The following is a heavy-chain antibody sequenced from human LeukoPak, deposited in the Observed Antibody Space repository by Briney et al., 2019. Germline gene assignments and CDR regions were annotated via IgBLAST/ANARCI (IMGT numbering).Heavy chain of an antibody. J-gene: IGHJ5*01. Sequence: GGSLRLSCAASGFTFSGSAMHWVRQAPGQGLDWVSTIYRSGTPHYADSVKGRFTISRDNSKNTLYLQMNSLRAEDTAVYFCARSGGHTFESWGQGTLVTVS. V-gene: IGHV3-66*01. CDR2: IYRSGTP. CDR1: GFTFSGSA. CDR3: ARSGGHTFES. D-gene: IGHD3-16*01.